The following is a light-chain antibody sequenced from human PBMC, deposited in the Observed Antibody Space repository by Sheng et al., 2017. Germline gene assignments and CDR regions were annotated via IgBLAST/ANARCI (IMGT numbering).Light chain of an antibody. V-gene: IGLV3-1*01. CDR1: KLGDKY. CDR2: QDD. CDR3: QVWDSRTAV. Sequence: SYEVTQPPSVSVSPGQTASITCSGDKLGDKYAYWYQQKPGQSPVVVIYQDDKRPSGIPERFSGSNSGNTVTLTISGTQAMDEADYYCQVWDSRTAVFGTGTKVTVL. J-gene: IGLJ1*01.